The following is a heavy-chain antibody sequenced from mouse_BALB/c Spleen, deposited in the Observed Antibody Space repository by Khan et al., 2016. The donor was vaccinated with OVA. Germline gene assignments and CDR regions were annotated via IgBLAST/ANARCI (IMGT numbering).Heavy chain of an antibody. CDR3: ARSPRGY. J-gene: IGHJ2*01. Sequence: VQLQQPGAELVKPGASVKLSCTASGFNIKDTYMHWVKQRPEQGLEWIGRIEPANGNTEFDPKFKGKANITEDTSSNHAYLQLSSLTSDDTAVYYCARSPRGYWGQGTTLTVSS. V-gene: IGHV14-3*02. CDR1: GFNIKDTY. CDR2: IEPANGNT.